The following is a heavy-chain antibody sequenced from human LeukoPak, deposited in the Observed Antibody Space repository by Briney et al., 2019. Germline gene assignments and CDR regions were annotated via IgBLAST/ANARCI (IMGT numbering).Heavy chain of an antibody. CDR3: ARALSGYYYGSGLYMDV. CDR2: INHSGST. D-gene: IGHD3-10*01. Sequence: SETLSLTCAVYGGSFSGYYWSWVRQPPGKGLEWIGEINHSGSTNYNPSLKSRVTISVDTSKNQFSLKLSSVTAADTAVYYCARALSGYYYGSGLYMDVWGKGTTVTVSS. CDR1: GGSFSGYY. J-gene: IGHJ6*03. V-gene: IGHV4-34*01.